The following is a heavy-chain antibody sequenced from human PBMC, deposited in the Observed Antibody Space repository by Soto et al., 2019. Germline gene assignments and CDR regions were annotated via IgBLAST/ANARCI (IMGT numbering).Heavy chain of an antibody. D-gene: IGHD3-10*01. Sequence: GASVKVSCKTSGYTFSSPVVNWVRQAPGQSLEWLGWISGGNGYTKYSQSFQGRVTITRDTSATTAYLELSSPTSEDTAVYYCARGDVRYYGSGSSSFDAWGQGTQVTVSS. CDR1: GYTFSSPV. CDR3: ARGDVRYYGSGSSSFDA. J-gene: IGHJ5*02. V-gene: IGHV1-3*01. CDR2: ISGGNGYT.